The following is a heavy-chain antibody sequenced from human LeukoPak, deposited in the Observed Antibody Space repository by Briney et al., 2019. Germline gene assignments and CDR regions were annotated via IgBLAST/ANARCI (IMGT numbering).Heavy chain of an antibody. CDR3: ARVIYSGWEGELSD. V-gene: IGHV3-74*01. D-gene: IGHD6-19*01. Sequence: GGSLRLSCAASGFTFSSSGMHWVRQAPGKGLVWVSLINSDGSDTNYADSVKGRFTISRDNAKNTLYLQMNSLRAEDTAVYYCARVIYSGWEGELSDWGQGTLVTVSS. CDR1: GFTFSSSG. CDR2: INSDGSDT. J-gene: IGHJ4*02.